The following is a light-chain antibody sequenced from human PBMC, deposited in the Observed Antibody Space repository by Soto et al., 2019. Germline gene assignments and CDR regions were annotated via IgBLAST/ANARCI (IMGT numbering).Light chain of an antibody. CDR2: DVT. CDR1: SSDIGGYTY. J-gene: IGLJ3*02. V-gene: IGLV2-11*01. CDR3: CSYAGSYTWV. Sequence: QSVLTQPRSVSGSPGQSVTISCTGTSSDIGGYTYVSWYQHHEGKAPNLMIFDVTERPSGVPDRFSGSKSGNTASLTISGLQAEDEADYYCCSYAGSYTWVFGGGTQLTVL.